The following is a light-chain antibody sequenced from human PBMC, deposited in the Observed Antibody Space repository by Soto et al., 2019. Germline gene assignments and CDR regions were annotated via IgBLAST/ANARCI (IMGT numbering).Light chain of an antibody. V-gene: IGLV3-21*04. CDR3: QVWDANSDHVV. J-gene: IGLJ2*01. Sequence: SYVLTQPPSVSVAPGKTARITCGGNTIGSRTGHWYQQKPGQAPVLVIFYDSDRPSGIPERFSGSNSGNTATLTISRVEAGDEADYYCQVWDANSDHVVFGGGTKLTVL. CDR1: TIGSRT. CDR2: YDS.